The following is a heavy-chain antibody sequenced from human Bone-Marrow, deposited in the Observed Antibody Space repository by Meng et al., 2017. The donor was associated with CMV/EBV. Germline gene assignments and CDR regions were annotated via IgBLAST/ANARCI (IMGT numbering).Heavy chain of an antibody. CDR1: GFTFSSYS. Sequence: GGSLRLSCAASGFTFSSYSMNWVRQAPGKGLEWVSSISSSSSYIYYADSVKGRFTISRDSAKDSLFLQMNSLRVEDTAVYYCARDHPRAVWYFQDWGQGTLVTVSS. V-gene: IGHV3-21*04. CDR3: ARDHPRAVWYFQD. J-gene: IGHJ1*01. D-gene: IGHD3-16*01. CDR2: ISSSSSYI.